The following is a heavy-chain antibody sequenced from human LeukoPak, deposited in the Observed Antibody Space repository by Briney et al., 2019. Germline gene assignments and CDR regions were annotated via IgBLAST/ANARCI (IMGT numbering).Heavy chain of an antibody. CDR3: AKDVYGDYGGLDY. V-gene: IGHV3-23*01. CDR2: IRGSDGST. CDR1: GFPFSTYA. J-gene: IGHJ4*02. D-gene: IGHD4-17*01. Sequence: GGSLTLSCAASGFPFSTYAMSWVRQAPGKGLEWVSSIRGSDGSTYYADSVKGRFAISRDNSKNTLYLQMNSLRAEDTAVYYCAKDVYGDYGGLDYWGQGTLVTVSS.